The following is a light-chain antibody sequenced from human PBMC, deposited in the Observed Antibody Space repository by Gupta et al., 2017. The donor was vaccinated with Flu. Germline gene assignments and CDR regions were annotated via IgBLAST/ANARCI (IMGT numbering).Light chain of an antibody. J-gene: IGLJ3*02. CDR3: AALDDSLNAWV. Sequence: QTVLTQPPSASGTPGQCLTISCSGSSSNIGSTTVNWYPQLPGTAPKLLMYSNSQRPSGVPDRFSGSKSGTSASLAISGLQSEDEADYYCAALDDSLNAWVFGGGTKLTVL. V-gene: IGLV1-44*01. CDR1: SSNIGSTT. CDR2: SNS.